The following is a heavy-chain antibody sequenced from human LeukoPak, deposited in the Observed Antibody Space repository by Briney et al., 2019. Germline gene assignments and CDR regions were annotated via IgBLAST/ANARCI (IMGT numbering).Heavy chain of an antibody. Sequence: SETLSLTCTVSGGSISSYYWSWIRQPPGKGLEWIGYIFYSGSTNYNPSLKSRLTISLDTSKNQFSLKLSSVTAADTAVYYCAREIRYCSGGSCYSGSSGDYWGQGTLVTVSS. J-gene: IGHJ4*02. CDR3: AREIRYCSGGSCYSGSSGDY. CDR1: GGSISSYY. CDR2: IFYSGST. V-gene: IGHV4-59*12. D-gene: IGHD2-15*01.